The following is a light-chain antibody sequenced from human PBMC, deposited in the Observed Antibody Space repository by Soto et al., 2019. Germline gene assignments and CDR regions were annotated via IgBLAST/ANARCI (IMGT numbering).Light chain of an antibody. CDR2: DAS. V-gene: IGKV1-39*01. Sequence: DIQMTQSPSSLSASVGDRVTITCRASQSIDTFLNWYQHKPGKAPKLLIYDASSLQSGVPSRFSGSGSGRYFTLTITTLQPEDFATYYGQQSYSSSSSIFGQGTKLEIK. J-gene: IGKJ2*02. CDR3: QQSYSSSSSI. CDR1: QSIDTF.